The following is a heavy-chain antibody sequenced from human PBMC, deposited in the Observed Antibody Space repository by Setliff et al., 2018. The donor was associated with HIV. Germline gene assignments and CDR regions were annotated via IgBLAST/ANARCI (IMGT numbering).Heavy chain of an antibody. V-gene: IGHV4-61*02. CDR2: IYTSGST. CDR3: ARGEYYFDY. CDR1: GGAISTSNYY. J-gene: IGHJ4*02. Sequence: SETLSLTCTVSGGAISTSNYYWSWIRQPAGKGLEWIGRIYTSGSTNYNPSLKSRVTISVDTSKNQFSLKLSSVTAADTAVYYCARGEYYFDYWGQGTLVTVSS.